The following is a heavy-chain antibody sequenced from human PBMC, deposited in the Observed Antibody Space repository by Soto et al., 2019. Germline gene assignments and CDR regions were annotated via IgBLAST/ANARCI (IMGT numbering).Heavy chain of an antibody. CDR3: ARRGMVRGAPRNYYMDV. Sequence: GGSLRLSCAASGFTFSSYGMHWVRQAPGKGLEWVAVIWYDGSNKYYADSVKGRFTISRDNSKNTLYLQMNSLRAEDTAVYYCARRGMVRGAPRNYYMDVWGKGTTVTVSS. V-gene: IGHV3-33*01. CDR2: IWYDGSNK. D-gene: IGHD3-10*01. J-gene: IGHJ6*03. CDR1: GFTFSSYG.